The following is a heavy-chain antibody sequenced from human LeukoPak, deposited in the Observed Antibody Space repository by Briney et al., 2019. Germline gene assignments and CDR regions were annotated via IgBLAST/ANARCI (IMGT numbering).Heavy chain of an antibody. CDR3: AREVATIEGLDY. V-gene: IGHV3-30-3*01. J-gene: IGHJ4*02. CDR2: ISYDGSNK. Sequence: QPGRSLRLSCAASGFTFSSYAMHWVSQAPGKGLEWVAVISYDGSNKYYADSVKGRFTISRDNSKNTLYLQMNSLRAEDTAVYYCAREVATIEGLDYWGQGTLVTVSS. CDR1: GFTFSSYA. D-gene: IGHD5-12*01.